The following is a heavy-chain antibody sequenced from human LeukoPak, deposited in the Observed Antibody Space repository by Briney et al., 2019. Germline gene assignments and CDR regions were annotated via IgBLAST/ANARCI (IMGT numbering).Heavy chain of an antibody. D-gene: IGHD2-2*01. CDR3: ARDGGYCRSASCSQYFYYGLDV. J-gene: IGHJ6*02. CDR2: INPSSGDT. CDR1: GYTFSGHY. V-gene: IGHV1-2*02. Sequence: ASVKVSCKASGYTFSGHYVHWVRQAPGQGLEWMGWINPSSGDTSYAQRFQGRVTLTRDTSISTVYMELTGLRSDDTAEFYCARDGGYCRSASCSQYFYYGLDVWGQGTTVTVSS.